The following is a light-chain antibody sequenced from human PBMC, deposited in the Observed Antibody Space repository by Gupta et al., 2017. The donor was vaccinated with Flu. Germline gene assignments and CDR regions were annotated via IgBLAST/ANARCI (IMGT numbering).Light chain of an antibody. Sequence: SSVLTQPPSLMVAPGQTDTITCAGNSLGGQSVHWYQQRPGQAPLLVVNDDSNRPSGIPERFSGSNSGNTATLTISRVEAGDEADYYCHIWDIASDHGLFGGGTKVTVL. CDR3: HIWDIASDHGL. CDR2: DDS. CDR1: SLGGQS. V-gene: IGLV3-21*02. J-gene: IGLJ3*02.